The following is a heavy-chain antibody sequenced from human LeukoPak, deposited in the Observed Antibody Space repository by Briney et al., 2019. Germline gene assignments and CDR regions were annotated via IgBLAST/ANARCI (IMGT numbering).Heavy chain of an antibody. CDR2: ISGSGGTT. Sequence: PGGSLRLSCAASRFTFSSYFMSWVRQAPGKGLEWVSVISGSGGTTYYAVTVKGRFTISRDNSKNTLYLQMNSLRAEDTAVYYCARDLAISYHFDYWGQGTLVTVSS. CDR1: RFTFSSYF. V-gene: IGHV3-23*01. CDR3: ARDLAISYHFDY. J-gene: IGHJ4*02. D-gene: IGHD3-10*01.